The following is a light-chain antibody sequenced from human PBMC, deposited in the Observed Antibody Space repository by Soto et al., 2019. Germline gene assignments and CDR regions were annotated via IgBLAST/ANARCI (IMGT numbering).Light chain of an antibody. Sequence: EIVVTQSPATLSVSPGEGATLSCRTSQSVSSHVAWYQQKPGQAPRLLIHGASTRATAIPARFSGSGSGTEFTLTIISLQSEDLAVYHCQQYNNWPGWTFGQGTKVDIK. CDR1: QSVSSH. V-gene: IGKV3-15*01. CDR3: QQYNNWPGWT. J-gene: IGKJ1*01. CDR2: GAS.